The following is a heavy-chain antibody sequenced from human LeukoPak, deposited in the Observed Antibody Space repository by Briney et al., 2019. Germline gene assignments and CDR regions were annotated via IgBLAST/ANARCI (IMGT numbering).Heavy chain of an antibody. J-gene: IGHJ6*02. CDR2: IYSGGST. CDR3: ARDYRYRADTAMVNYYYYGMDV. Sequence: PGGSPRLSCAASGFTVSSNYMSWVRQAPGKGLEWVSVIYSGGSTYYADSVKGRFTISRHNSKNTLYLQMNSLRAEDTAVYYCARDYRYRADTAMVNYYYYGMDVWGQGTTVTVSS. D-gene: IGHD5-18*01. V-gene: IGHV3-53*04. CDR1: GFTVSSNY.